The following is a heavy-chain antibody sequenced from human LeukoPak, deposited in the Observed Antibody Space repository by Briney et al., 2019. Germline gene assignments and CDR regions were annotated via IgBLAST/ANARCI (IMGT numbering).Heavy chain of an antibody. V-gene: IGHV4-34*01. J-gene: IGHJ4*02. CDR3: AREGIAVAGIDY. CDR2: INHSGST. Sequence: SETLSLTCAVYGGSFSGYYWSWVRQPPGKGLEWIGEINHSGSTNYNPSLKSRVTMSVDTSKNQFSLKLSSVTAADTAVYYCAREGIAVAGIDYWGQGTLVTVSS. D-gene: IGHD6-19*01. CDR1: GGSFSGYY.